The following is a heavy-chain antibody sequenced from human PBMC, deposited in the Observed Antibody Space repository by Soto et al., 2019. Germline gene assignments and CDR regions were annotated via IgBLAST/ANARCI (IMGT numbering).Heavy chain of an antibody. CDR3: ARGFIPENY. CDR1: GYTFSDYG. J-gene: IGHJ4*02. D-gene: IGHD2-2*01. Sequence: QVHLVQSEGEVKKPGASVKVSCKTSGYTFSDYGVSWVRQAPGQGLEWMGWINTYNGNTKYEHKFQGRVTLNTDASTRTVFLELTSLKFDDAAVYYCARGFIPENYWGQGTRVTVSS. V-gene: IGHV1-18*01. CDR2: INTYNGNT.